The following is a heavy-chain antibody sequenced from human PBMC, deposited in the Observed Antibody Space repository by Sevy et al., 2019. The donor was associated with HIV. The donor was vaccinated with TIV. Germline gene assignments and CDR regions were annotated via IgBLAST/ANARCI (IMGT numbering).Heavy chain of an antibody. Sequence: ASVKVSCKVSGYTLTELSVHWVRQAPGKGLEWMATFDPEDDEKIYAPKFQGRVTMTEDTSTDTAYMELSSLRSEDTAVYYCATTMDYYVSSGYPFDYWGQGTLVTVSS. CDR2: FDPEDDEK. J-gene: IGHJ4*02. D-gene: IGHD3-22*01. CDR1: GYTLTELS. CDR3: ATTMDYYVSSGYPFDY. V-gene: IGHV1-24*01.